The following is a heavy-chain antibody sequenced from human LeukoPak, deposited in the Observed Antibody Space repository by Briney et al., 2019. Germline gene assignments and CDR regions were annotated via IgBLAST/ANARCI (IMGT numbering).Heavy chain of an antibody. V-gene: IGHV4-59*01. Sequence: SETLSLTCTVSGGSISSYYWSWIRQPPGKGLEWIGYIYYSGSTNYTPSLKSRGTISVQTSKNPFSLKLLSVTAAVTSVYSLXXXXXNSGYNWFDPWGQGTLVTVSS. J-gene: IGHJ5*02. CDR2: IYYSGST. CDR3: XXXXXNSGYNWFDP. CDR1: GGSISSYY. D-gene: IGHD2-2*03.